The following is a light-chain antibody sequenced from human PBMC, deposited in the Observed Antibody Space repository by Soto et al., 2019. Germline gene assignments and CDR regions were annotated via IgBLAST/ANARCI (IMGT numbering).Light chain of an antibody. CDR2: SSN. Sequence: QSVLTQPPSVSAAPGQGVILSCSGGDSNIGSTAVNWYQQLPGTAPRLLIYSSNQRPSGVPDRISASKSGTSASLAISGLQSEDEADYYCAAWDDDLHVWLFGGGTKLTV. CDR3: AAWDDDLHVWL. CDR1: DSNIGSTA. V-gene: IGLV1-44*01. J-gene: IGLJ3*02.